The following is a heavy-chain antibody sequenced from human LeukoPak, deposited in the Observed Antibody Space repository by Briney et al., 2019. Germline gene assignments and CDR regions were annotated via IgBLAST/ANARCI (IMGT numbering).Heavy chain of an antibody. CDR3: ARAAYFYDDSNFPRTFDY. J-gene: IGHJ4*02. CDR1: GDSVSSNSAA. D-gene: IGHD3-22*01. CDR2: TYYRSKWYN. V-gene: IGHV6-1*01. Sequence: SQTLSLTCAISGDSVSSNSAAWNWIRQSPSRGLEWLGRTYYRSKWYNDYAVSVKSRITINPDTSKNQFSLHLNSLTPEDTAVYYCARAAYFYDDSNFPRTFDYWGQGTPVTVSS.